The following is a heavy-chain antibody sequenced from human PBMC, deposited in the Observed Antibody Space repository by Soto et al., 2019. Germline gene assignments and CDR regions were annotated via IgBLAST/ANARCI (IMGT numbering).Heavy chain of an antibody. D-gene: IGHD6-19*01. J-gene: IGHJ4*02. CDR2: INHSGST. V-gene: IGHV4-34*01. Sequence: QVQLQQWGAGLLKPSETLSLTCAVYGGSFSGYYWSWIRQPPGKGLEWIGEINHSGSTNYNPSLKSRITISVDTSKNQFSLKLSSVTAADTAVYYCARGPPPGIAVAGKDFDYWVQETLVTVSS. CDR3: ARGPPPGIAVAGKDFDY. CDR1: GGSFSGYY.